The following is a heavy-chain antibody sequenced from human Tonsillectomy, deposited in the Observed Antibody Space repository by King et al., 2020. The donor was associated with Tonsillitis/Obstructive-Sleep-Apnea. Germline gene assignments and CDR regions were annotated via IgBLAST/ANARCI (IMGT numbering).Heavy chain of an antibody. CDR3: AREIGSSGWYPHFDY. D-gene: IGHD6-19*01. Sequence: VQLVESGGGVVQPGRSLRVSCAASGFTFSSYAMYWVRQAPGKGLEWVADVSYDGSNKYYADSVKGRFTISRDNSKNTLYLQMNSLRAEDTAVYYCAREIGSSGWYPHFDYWGQGTLVTVSS. CDR2: VSYDGSNK. J-gene: IGHJ4*02. V-gene: IGHV3-30*04. CDR1: GFTFSSYA.